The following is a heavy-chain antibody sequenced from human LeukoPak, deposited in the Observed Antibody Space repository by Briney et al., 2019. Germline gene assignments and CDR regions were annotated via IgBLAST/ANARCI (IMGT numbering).Heavy chain of an antibody. V-gene: IGHV1-46*01. CDR1: GYTFTGYY. J-gene: IGHJ4*02. CDR2: INPSGGST. Sequence: GASVKVSCKASGYTFTGYYMHWVRQAPGQGLEWMGIINPSGGSTSYAQKSQGRVTMTRDTSTSTVYMELSSLRSEDTAVYYCARAGMATTTPFDYWGQGTLVTVSS. D-gene: IGHD5-24*01. CDR3: ARAGMATTTPFDY.